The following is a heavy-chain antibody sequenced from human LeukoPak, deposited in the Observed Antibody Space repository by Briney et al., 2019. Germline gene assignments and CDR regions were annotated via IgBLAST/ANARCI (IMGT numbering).Heavy chain of an antibody. CDR1: GGSFSGYY. V-gene: IGHV4-34*01. CDR3: ARVPYSSSWYPYYYYYYMDV. D-gene: IGHD6-13*01. Sequence: SETLSLTCAVYGGSFSGYYWSWIRQPPGKGLEWIGEINHSGSTNYNPSLKSRVTISVDTSKNQFSLKLSSVTAADTAVYYCARVPYSSSWYPYYYYYYMDVWGKGTTVTVSS. CDR2: INHSGST. J-gene: IGHJ6*03.